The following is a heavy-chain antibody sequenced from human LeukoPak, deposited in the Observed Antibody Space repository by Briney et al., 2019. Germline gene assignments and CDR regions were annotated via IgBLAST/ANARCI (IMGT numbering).Heavy chain of an antibody. CDR1: GYTLTELS. V-gene: IGHV1-24*01. Sequence: ASVKVSCKVSGYTLTELSMHWVRQAPGKGLEWMGGFDPEDGETIYAQKFQGRVTMTEDTSTDTAYMELSSLRSEDTAVYYCATDYGALLCSSTSCYLTFDIWGQGTMVTVSS. CDR2: FDPEDGET. D-gene: IGHD2-2*01. J-gene: IGHJ3*02. CDR3: ATDYGALLCSSTSCYLTFDI.